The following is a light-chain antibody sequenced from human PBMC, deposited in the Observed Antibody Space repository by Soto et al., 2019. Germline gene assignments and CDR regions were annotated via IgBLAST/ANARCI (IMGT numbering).Light chain of an antibody. CDR2: KAS. J-gene: IGKJ1*01. CDR1: QSVNRW. V-gene: IGKV1-5*03. Sequence: DIQMTQSPSTLSASVGDRVTITCRASQSVNRWLAWYQQKPGKAPKLMIYKASTLKSGVPSRFSGSGSGTEFTLTISSLQPDDVATYYCQHYNSYSEAFGQGTKVDIK. CDR3: QHYNSYSEA.